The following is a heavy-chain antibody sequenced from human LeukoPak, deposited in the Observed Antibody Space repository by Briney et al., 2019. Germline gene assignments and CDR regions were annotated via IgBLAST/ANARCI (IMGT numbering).Heavy chain of an antibody. CDR2: INPNSGGT. CDR3: ARDLRVMSAAIPFIGSY. J-gene: IGHJ4*02. D-gene: IGHD2-2*01. CDR1: GYTFTGYY. Sequence: GASVKVSCKASGYTFTGYYMHWVRQAPGQGLEWMGWINPNSGGTNYAQKFQGRVTMTRDTSISTAYMELSRLRSDDTAVYYCARDLRVMSAAIPFIGSYWGQGTLVTVSS. V-gene: IGHV1-2*02.